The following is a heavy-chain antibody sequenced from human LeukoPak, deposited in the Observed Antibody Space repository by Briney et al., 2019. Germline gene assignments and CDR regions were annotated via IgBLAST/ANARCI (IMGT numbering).Heavy chain of an antibody. D-gene: IGHD5-18*01. CDR2: INHSGST. V-gene: IGHV4-34*01. J-gene: IGHJ4*02. Sequence: SETLSLTCAVYGGSFSGYYWSWIRQPPGKGLEWMGEINHSGSTNYNPSLKSRVTISVDTSKNQFSLKLSSVTAADTAVYYCVGAIQLWLNFDYWGQGTLVTVSS. CDR3: VGAIQLWLNFDY. CDR1: GGSFSGYY.